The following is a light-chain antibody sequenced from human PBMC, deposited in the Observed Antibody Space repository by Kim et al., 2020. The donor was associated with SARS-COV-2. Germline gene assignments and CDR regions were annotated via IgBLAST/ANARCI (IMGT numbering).Light chain of an antibody. Sequence: VSPGERATLSCRASQSVGSSLAWYQQKPGQAPRLLIYGPSSRATGIPARFSGSGSGTEFTLTISSLQSEDFAVYYCQQYSNWPPYTFGQGTKLEIK. CDR1: QSVGSS. CDR2: GPS. J-gene: IGKJ2*01. V-gene: IGKV3-15*01. CDR3: QQYSNWPPYT.